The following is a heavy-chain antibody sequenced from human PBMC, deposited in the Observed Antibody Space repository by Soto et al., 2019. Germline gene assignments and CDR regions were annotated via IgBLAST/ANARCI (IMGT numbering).Heavy chain of an antibody. CDR3: ASHNSGWEGFDY. CDR1: GFSFNTYT. V-gene: IGHV3-48*02. Sequence: EVQLVESGGGLVQPGGSLRLSCAASGFSFNTYTMNWVRQAPGKGLEWVSYISSSGNIIYYADSVKGRFTISRDNAKNSVFLQINSLRDDDTAVYYCASHNSGWEGFDYWGQGTLVTVSS. CDR2: ISSSGNII. J-gene: IGHJ4*02. D-gene: IGHD6-19*01.